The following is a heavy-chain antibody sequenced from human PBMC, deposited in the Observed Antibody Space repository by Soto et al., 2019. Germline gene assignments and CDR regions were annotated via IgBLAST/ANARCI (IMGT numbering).Heavy chain of an antibody. V-gene: IGHV4-59*01. CDR2: IYYSGST. D-gene: IGHD6-19*01. CDR1: GGSISSYY. Sequence: SETLSLTCTISGGSISSYYWSWIRQPPGKGLEWIGYIYYSGSTNYNPSLKSRVTISVDTSKNQFSLKLSSVTAADTAVYYCARAGRRYSSGWYEDYWGQGTLVTV. J-gene: IGHJ4*02. CDR3: ARAGRRYSSGWYEDY.